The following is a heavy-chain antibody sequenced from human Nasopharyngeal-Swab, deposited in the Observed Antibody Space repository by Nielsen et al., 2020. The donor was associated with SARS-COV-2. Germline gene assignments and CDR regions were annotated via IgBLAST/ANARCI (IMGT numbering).Heavy chain of an antibody. Sequence: WIRQPPGKGLEWIGEINHSGSTNYNPSLKSRVTISVDTSKNQFSLKLSSVTAADTAVYYCARETPIVGANWFDPWGQVTLVTVSS. CDR2: INHSGST. J-gene: IGHJ5*02. D-gene: IGHD1-26*01. V-gene: IGHV4-34*01. CDR3: ARETPIVGANWFDP.